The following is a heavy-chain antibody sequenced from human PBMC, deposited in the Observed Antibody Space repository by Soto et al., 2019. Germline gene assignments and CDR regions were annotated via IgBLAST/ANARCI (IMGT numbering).Heavy chain of an antibody. J-gene: IGHJ6*02. CDR2: IIPIFGTA. CDR3: CYVEMATPFYYYGMDV. CDR1: GGTFSSYA. D-gene: IGHD5-12*01. Sequence: SVKVSCKASGGTFSSYAISWVRQAPGQGLEWMGGIIPIFGTANYAQKFRGRVTITADKSTSTAYMELSSLRSEDTAVYYCCYVEMATPFYYYGMDVWGQGTTVTVSS. V-gene: IGHV1-69*06.